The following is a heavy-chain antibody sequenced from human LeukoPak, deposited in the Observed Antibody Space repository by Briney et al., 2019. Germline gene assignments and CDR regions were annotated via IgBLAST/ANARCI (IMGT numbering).Heavy chain of an antibody. CDR2: IGTAGDT. J-gene: IGHJ2*01. D-gene: IGHD5-12*01. CDR3: ARVRKYSGYYSWYFDL. Sequence: PGRSLRLSCAASGFTFSSYDMHWVRQATGKGLEWVSAIGTAGDTYYPGSVKGRFTISRENAENSLYLQMNSLRAGDTAVYYCARVRKYSGYYSWYFDLWGRGTLVTVSS. CDR1: GFTFSSYD. V-gene: IGHV3-13*01.